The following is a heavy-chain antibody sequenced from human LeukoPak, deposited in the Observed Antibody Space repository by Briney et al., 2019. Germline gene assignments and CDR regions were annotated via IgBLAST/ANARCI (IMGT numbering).Heavy chain of an antibody. V-gene: IGHV3-21*01. CDR2: ISSSGLYI. J-gene: IGHJ4*02. Sequence: PGGSLRLSCTVSGFTFSGYTMRWVRQAPGKGLEWVSSISSSGLYIYFADSLKGRFTISRDNAKNSLYLQVNSRRAEDTAVYYVARKFGQDYFDSWGQGTLVTVSS. CDR1: GFTFSGYT. CDR3: ARKFGQDYFDS. D-gene: IGHD3-10*01.